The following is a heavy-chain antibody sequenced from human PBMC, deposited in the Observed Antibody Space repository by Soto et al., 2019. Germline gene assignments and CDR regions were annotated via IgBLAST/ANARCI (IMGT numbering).Heavy chain of an antibody. Sequence: SVKVSCKASGGTFSSCAISWVRQAPGQGLEWMGGIIPIFGTANYAQKFQGRVTITADESTSTAYMELSSLRSEDTAVYYCATRYDFWSGYYTHTYYYYGMDVWGQGTTVTVSS. CDR3: ATRYDFWSGYYTHTYYYYGMDV. D-gene: IGHD3-3*01. CDR1: GGTFSSCA. CDR2: IIPIFGTA. J-gene: IGHJ6*02. V-gene: IGHV1-69*13.